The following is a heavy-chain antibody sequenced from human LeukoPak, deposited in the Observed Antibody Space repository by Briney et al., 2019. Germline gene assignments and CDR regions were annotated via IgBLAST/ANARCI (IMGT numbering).Heavy chain of an antibody. CDR1: GASIRGSSYY. V-gene: IGHV4-39*01. Sequence: PSETLSLTCTVSGASIRGSSYYWGWIRQPPGKGLEWIGSIYYSGSTYYNPSLKSRVSISVETSKNQFSLKLSSVTAADTAVYYCASITMVRGALDHYMDVWGKGTTVTISS. CDR2: IYYSGST. D-gene: IGHD3-10*01. J-gene: IGHJ6*03. CDR3: ASITMVRGALDHYMDV.